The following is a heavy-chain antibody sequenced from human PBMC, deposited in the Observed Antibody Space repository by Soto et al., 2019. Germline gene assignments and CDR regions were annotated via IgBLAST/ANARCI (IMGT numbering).Heavy chain of an antibody. CDR2: ISFSSTNI. Sequence: EVQLVESGGGLVRPWGSLRLSCAASGFTFSSYTMTWVRQAPGKGLEWVSSISFSSTNIHYADSVKGRFTISRDNAKNSLDMQMNSLRAEDAAVYYCARGAGDLPYWGQGTVVTVSS. V-gene: IGHV3-21*01. J-gene: IGHJ4*02. D-gene: IGHD7-27*01. CDR3: ARGAGDLPY. CDR1: GFTFSSYT.